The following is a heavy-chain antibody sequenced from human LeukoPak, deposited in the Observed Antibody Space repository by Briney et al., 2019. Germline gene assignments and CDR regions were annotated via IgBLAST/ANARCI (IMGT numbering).Heavy chain of an antibody. Sequence: SETKSFSCRFSGAYKNSYYWSWIRQPPGKGLEWIGYIFYSGSSNYNPSLKSRVTISVDTSKNQFSLQLSSVTAADTAVYYCARGSRVVTAFGVDYWGQGTLVTVSS. CDR1: GAYKNSYY. V-gene: IGHV4-59*01. CDR2: IFYSGSS. J-gene: IGHJ4*02. CDR3: ARGSRVVTAFGVDY. D-gene: IGHD2-21*02.